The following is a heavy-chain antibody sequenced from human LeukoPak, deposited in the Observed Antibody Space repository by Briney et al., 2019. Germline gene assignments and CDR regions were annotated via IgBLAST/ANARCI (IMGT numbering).Heavy chain of an antibody. CDR1: GFTFSSDA. CDR3: VKDRRDSSGWSPFYYFDY. CDR2: ISSNGGST. V-gene: IGHV3-64D*06. D-gene: IGHD6-19*01. Sequence: GGSLRLSCSASGFTFSSDAMHWVRQAPGKGLEYVSAISSNGGSTYYADSVKGRFTISRDNSKNTLYLQMSSLRAEDTAVYYCVKDRRDSSGWSPFYYFDYWGQGTLVTVSS. J-gene: IGHJ4*02.